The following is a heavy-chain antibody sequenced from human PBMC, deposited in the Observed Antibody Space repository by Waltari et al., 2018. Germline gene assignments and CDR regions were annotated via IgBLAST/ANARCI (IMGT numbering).Heavy chain of an antibody. CDR1: GFTFSAYW. V-gene: IGHV3-74*01. CDR2: INPDGTTT. Sequence: EVRLVESGGGLVQPGGSLRLSCAASGFTFSAYWMHWVRQAPGKGLAWASLINPDGTTTTYADSVKGRFAISRDNAKNTLYLQMNSLRAEDTAIYYCVRDTFDWGQGTLVTVSS. J-gene: IGHJ4*02. CDR3: VRDTFD.